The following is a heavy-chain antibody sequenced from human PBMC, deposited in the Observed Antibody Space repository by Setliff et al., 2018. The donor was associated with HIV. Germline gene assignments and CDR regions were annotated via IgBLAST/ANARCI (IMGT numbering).Heavy chain of an antibody. CDR2: FDPEDGET. D-gene: IGHD2-2*01. CDR1: GFTLREVS. Sequence: ASVKVSCKVSGFTLREVSMHWVRQAPGKGLEWVGYFDPEDGETVYAQKFQGRVTMTEDTSTDTAHMELSGLRSEDTAVYYCAIDMVGGWLRPMPDFWGQGALVTVSS. CDR3: AIDMVGGWLRPMPDF. V-gene: IGHV1-24*01. J-gene: IGHJ4*02.